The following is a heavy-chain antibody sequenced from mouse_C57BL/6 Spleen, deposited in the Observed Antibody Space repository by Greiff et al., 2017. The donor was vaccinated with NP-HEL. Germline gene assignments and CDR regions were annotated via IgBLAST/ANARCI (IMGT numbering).Heavy chain of an antibody. D-gene: IGHD1-2*01. CDR1: GYAFSSSW. J-gene: IGHJ2*01. V-gene: IGHV1-82*01. Sequence: VKVVESGPELVKPGASVKISCKASGYAFSSSWMNWVKQRPGKGLEWIGRIYPGDGDTNYNGKFKGKATLTADKSSSTAYMQLSSLTSEDSAVYFCARSTLLFFDYWGQGTTLTVSS. CDR2: IYPGDGDT. CDR3: ARSTLLFFDY.